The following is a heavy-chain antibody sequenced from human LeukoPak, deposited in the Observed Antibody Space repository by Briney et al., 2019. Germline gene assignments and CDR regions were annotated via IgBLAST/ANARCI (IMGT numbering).Heavy chain of an antibody. CDR2: INPSGGST. V-gene: IGHV1-46*03. CDR3: ARASDSSGYYAPQHYFDY. D-gene: IGHD3-22*01. CDR1: GYTFTSYY. Sequence: SVKVSCKASGYTFTSYYMHWVRQAPGQGLEWMGIINPSGGSTSYAQKFQGRVTMTRDTSTRTVYMELSSLRSEDTAVYYCARASDSSGYYAPQHYFDYWGQGTLVTVSS. J-gene: IGHJ4*02.